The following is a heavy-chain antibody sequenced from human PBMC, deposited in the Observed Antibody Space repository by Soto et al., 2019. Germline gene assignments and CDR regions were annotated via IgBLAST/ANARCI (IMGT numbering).Heavy chain of an antibody. J-gene: IGHJ4*02. CDR3: AKDRGPRRQWLIDHFDY. CDR1: GFTCSIYA. D-gene: IGHD6-19*01. V-gene: IGHV3-30*18. CDR2: ISYDGTKT. Sequence: QVQLVESGGGVVQPGRSQRVSCAAAGFTCSIYAMHWVRQAPGTGLEWVAVISYDGTKTYYADSVKGRFTISRDNSKNTVYLQMNSLRDEDTAVYYCAKDRGPRRQWLIDHFDYWGQGTLVTVSP.